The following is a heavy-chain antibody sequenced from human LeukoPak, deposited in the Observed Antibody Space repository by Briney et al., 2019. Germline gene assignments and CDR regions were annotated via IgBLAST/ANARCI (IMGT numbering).Heavy chain of an antibody. CDR1: GGSISSGGYY. CDR2: IYYGGST. CDR3: AREVNWNSATLFFDC. Sequence: SETLSLTCTVSGGSISSGGYYWSWIRQHPGKGLEWIGYIYYGGSTYYNPSLKSRVTISVDTSKNQFSLKLSSVAAADTAVYYCAREVNWNSATLFFDCWGQGTLVTVSS. J-gene: IGHJ4*02. V-gene: IGHV4-31*03. D-gene: IGHD1-7*01.